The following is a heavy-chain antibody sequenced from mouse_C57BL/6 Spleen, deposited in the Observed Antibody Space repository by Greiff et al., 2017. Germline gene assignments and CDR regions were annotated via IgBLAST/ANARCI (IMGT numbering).Heavy chain of an antibody. J-gene: IGHJ4*01. D-gene: IGHD2-1*01. CDR2: IDPENGDT. V-gene: IGHV14-4*01. Sequence: VQLKQSGAELVRPGASVKLSCTASGFNITDDYMHWVKQRPEQGLEWIGWIDPENGDTEYASKFQGKATITADTSSNTAYLQLSSLTSEDTAVYYCTLLNYAMDYWGQGTSVTVSS. CDR1: GFNITDDY. CDR3: TLLNYAMDY.